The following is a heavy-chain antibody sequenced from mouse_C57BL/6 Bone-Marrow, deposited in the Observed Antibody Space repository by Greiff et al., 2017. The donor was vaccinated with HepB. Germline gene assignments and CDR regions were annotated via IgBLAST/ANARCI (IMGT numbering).Heavy chain of an antibody. J-gene: IGHJ3*01. CDR2: INPYNGDT. CDR3: ARTGGFAY. CDR1: GYSFTGYF. V-gene: IGHV1-20*01. Sequence: EVQLQESGPELVKPGDSVKISCKASGYSFTGYFMNWVMQSHGKSLEWIGRINPYNGDTFYNQKFKGKATLTVDKSSSTAHMELSSLTSEDSAVYYCARTGGFAYWGQGTLVTVSA.